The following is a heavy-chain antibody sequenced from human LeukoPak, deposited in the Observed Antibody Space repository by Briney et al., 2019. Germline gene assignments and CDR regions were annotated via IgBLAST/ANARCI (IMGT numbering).Heavy chain of an antibody. J-gene: IGHJ4*02. Sequence: ASGKVSCKSAGYMFTSHGIHWPRQAPGQGLEWMGWISAQSGNTNYMQQFLGRVTMTRDTSASTAYMELRSLKSDDTAVYYCARESNGGYGFDYWGQGTPVTVAS. V-gene: IGHV1-18*01. CDR3: ARESNGGYGFDY. CDR1: GYMFTSHG. D-gene: IGHD5-12*01. CDR2: ISAQSGNT.